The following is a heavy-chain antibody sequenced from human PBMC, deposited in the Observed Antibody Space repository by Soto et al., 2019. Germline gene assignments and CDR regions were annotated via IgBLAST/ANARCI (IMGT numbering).Heavy chain of an antibody. J-gene: IGHJ4*02. CDR3: ARHKYHSSGPSAY. D-gene: IGHD3-22*01. CDR1: GQYIKSNFW. Sequence: SETLSLTCLVSGQYIKSNFWWAWVRQSPGKGLEWIGEIYHSGSAIYTPSLKNRVTLSVDKSKNEFSLNMSSVTAADTAVYYCARHKYHSSGPSAYWGQGTLVTVSS. CDR2: IYHSGSA. V-gene: IGHV4-4*02.